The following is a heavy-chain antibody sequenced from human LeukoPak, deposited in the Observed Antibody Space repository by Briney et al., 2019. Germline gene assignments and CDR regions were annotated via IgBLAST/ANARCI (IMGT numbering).Heavy chain of an antibody. CDR3: ARVRDGYNNFFDY. D-gene: IGHD5-24*01. CDR1: GGSISSGGYY. CDR2: IYYSGST. J-gene: IGHJ4*02. Sequence: SETLSLTCTVSGGSISSGGYYWSWIRQHPGKGLEWIGYIYYSGSTYYNPSLKSRVTISVDTSKNQFSLKLSSVTAADTAVYYCARVRDGYNNFFDYWGQGTQVTVSS. V-gene: IGHV4-31*03.